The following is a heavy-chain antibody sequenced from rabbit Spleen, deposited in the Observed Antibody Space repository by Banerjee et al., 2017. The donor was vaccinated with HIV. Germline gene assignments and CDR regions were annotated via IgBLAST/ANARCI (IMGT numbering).Heavy chain of an antibody. Sequence: EQLEESGGDLVKPGGTLTLTCTVSGFSFSSNWICWVRQAPGKGLEWIACIDTNDGDTDYANWPKGRFTISKTSSTTVTLQMTSLTAADTATYFCARDAGSGAYIDGCFDLWGPGTLVTVS. CDR2: IDTNDGDT. J-gene: IGHJ4*01. D-gene: IGHD8-1*01. CDR3: ARDAGSGAYIDGCFDL. V-gene: IGHV1S45*01. CDR1: GFSFSSNW.